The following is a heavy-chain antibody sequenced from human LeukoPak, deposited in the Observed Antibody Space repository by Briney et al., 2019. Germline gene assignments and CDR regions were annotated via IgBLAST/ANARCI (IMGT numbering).Heavy chain of an antibody. V-gene: IGHV4-61*01. D-gene: IGHD6-6*01. J-gene: IGHJ6*03. Sequence: SETLSLTCTVSGGSVGSSSYYWSWIRQPPGKGLEWIGYIYYSGSTNYNPSLKSRVTISVDTSKNQFSLKLSSVTAADTAVYYCARGRASIAARRGYYYMDVWGKGTTVTVSS. CDR3: ARGRASIAARRGYYYMDV. CDR1: GGSVGSSSYY. CDR2: IYYSGST.